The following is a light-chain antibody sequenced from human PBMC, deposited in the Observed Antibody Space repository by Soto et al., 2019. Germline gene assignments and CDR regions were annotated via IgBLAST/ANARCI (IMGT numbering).Light chain of an antibody. V-gene: IGLV1-40*01. CDR1: NSNIGATYA. CDR2: SNS. J-gene: IGLJ2*01. CDR3: QAYDTSQGAPAV. Sequence: QSVLTQPPSVSGAPGQRVTISCTGSNSNIGATYAVNWYQQLPGRAPKLLIFSNSDRPSGVPDRFSGSTSGSSASLTISGPQPEDEADYYPQAYDTSQGAPAVFGGGTKPPVL.